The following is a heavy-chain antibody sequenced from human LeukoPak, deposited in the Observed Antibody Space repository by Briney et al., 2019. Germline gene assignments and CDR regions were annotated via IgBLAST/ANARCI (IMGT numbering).Heavy chain of an antibody. CDR3: ASEGSSGLGFFDV. CDR2: ISGDGRYT. D-gene: IGHD3-22*01. Sequence: PGESLRLSCAASGVTFADYYVHWVRQAPGGGLVWVARISGDGRYTKTADSLEGRVTISRDNAINTLYLQMVSLRADDTAVYFCASEGSSGLGFFDVWGRGTLVIVSS. J-gene: IGHJ2*01. V-gene: IGHV3-74*03. CDR1: GVTFADYY.